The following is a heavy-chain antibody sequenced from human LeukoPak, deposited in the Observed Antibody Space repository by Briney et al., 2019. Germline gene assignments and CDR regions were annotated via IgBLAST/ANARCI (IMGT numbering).Heavy chain of an antibody. V-gene: IGHV3-30*02. CDR3: AKDGNSRGYYFDY. J-gene: IGHJ4*02. D-gene: IGHD3-10*01. CDR1: GFTFSSYG. CDR2: IRYDGSNK. Sequence: GGSLRLSCAASGFTFSSYGMHWVRQAPGKGLEWVAFIRYDGSNKYYADSVKGRFTISRDNSKNTLYLQMNSLRAEDTAVYYCAKDGNSRGYYFDYWGQGTLVTVSS.